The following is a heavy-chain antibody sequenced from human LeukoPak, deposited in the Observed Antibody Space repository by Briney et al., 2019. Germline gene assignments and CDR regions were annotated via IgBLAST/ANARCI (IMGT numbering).Heavy chain of an antibody. CDR2: IYYSGST. CDR3: ARQKKLRYFDWLLSNHYYYYMDV. Sequence: SETLSLTCTVSGGSISSSSYYWGWIRQPPGKGLEWIGSIYYSGSTYYNPSLKSRVTISVDTSKNQFSLKLSSVTAADTAVYYSARQKKLRYFDWLLSNHYYYYMDVWGKGTTVTISS. D-gene: IGHD3-9*01. CDR1: GGSISSSSYY. J-gene: IGHJ6*03. V-gene: IGHV4-39*01.